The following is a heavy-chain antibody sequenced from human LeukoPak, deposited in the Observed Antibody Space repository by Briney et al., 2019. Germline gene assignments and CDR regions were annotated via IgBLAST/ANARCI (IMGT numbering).Heavy chain of an antibody. CDR1: GFTFSIYA. D-gene: IGHD2-2*01. CDR3: ARDSCSSTSCYGGNWFDP. J-gene: IGHJ5*02. Sequence: GGSLRLSCAASGFTFSIYAMSWVRQAPGKGLEWVSSISGSGGDTYYADSVKGRFTISRDNSKNTLYLQMNSLRAEDTAVYYCARDSCSSTSCYGGNWFDPWGQGTLVTVSS. CDR2: ISGSGGDT. V-gene: IGHV3-23*01.